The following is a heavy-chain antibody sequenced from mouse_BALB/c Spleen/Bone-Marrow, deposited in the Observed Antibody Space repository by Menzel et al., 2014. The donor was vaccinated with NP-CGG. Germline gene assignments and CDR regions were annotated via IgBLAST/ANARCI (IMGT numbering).Heavy chain of an antibody. CDR2: IWGDGST. V-gene: IGHV2-6-7*02. CDR1: GFSLTGYG. Sequence: VKLQESGPGLVAPSQSLSITCTVSGFSLTGYGVNWVRQPPGKGLEWLGMIWGDGSTDYNSALKSRLSISKDNSKSXVFLKMNSLQTDDTARYYCAREGPYGNYAMDYWGQGTSVTVSS. J-gene: IGHJ4*01. D-gene: IGHD2-10*02. CDR3: AREGPYGNYAMDY.